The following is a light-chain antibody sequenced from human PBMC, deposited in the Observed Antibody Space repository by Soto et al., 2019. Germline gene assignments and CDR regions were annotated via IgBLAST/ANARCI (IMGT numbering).Light chain of an antibody. J-gene: IGKJ2*01. CDR2: GAS. CDR1: QSVSNSF. V-gene: IGKV3-20*01. CDR3: QQYGTSPPDT. Sequence: EIVLTQSPGTLSLSPGERATLSCRASQSVSNSFLAWYQQKPGQAPRLLIYGASIRAAGNPDRFSGSESGTDFTLTVSRLEPEDFAVYYCQQYGTSPPDTFGQGTKLEIK.